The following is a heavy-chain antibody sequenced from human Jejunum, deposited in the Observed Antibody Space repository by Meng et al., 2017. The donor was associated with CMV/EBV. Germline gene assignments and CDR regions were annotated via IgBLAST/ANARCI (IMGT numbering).Heavy chain of an antibody. V-gene: IGHV1-8*01. CDR1: GYTLSNHD. Sequence: KASGYTLSNHDINWFRQATGQGLEWMGWMNSNSGNTGYAQKFQGRVTMTRDTSTRTAYMELSSLRSDDTAVYYCARGAGSWGRDWFDPWGQGTLVTVSS. J-gene: IGHJ5*02. D-gene: IGHD3-10*01. CDR2: MNSNSGNT. CDR3: ARGAGSWGRDWFDP.